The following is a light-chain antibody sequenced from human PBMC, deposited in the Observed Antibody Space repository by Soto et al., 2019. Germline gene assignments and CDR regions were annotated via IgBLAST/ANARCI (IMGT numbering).Light chain of an antibody. J-gene: IGLJ3*02. CDR2: ENN. Sequence: NFMLTQPHSVSQSPGKTITISCTRSRGSIASNYVQWYQQRPGSSPTTVIYENNQRPSGVPDRFSGSIDSSSNSASLTISGLKTEDEADYYCQSYDGTNWVFGGRTKLTVL. CDR3: QSYDGTNWV. V-gene: IGLV6-57*01. CDR1: RGSIASNY.